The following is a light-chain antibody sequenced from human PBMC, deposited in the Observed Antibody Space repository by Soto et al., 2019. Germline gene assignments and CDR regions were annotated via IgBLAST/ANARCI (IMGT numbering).Light chain of an antibody. J-gene: IGKJ1*01. CDR3: QQSYSSPRT. Sequence: DIQMTQSPSSLSASVGDRVTITFRTSQSVSNYLNWYQQKSAKAPKLLIYATSTLQTGVPSRFSGSGSGTDFTLTISSLQPEDFATYYCQQSYSSPRTFGQGTKVDNK. CDR2: ATS. CDR1: QSVSNY. V-gene: IGKV1-39*01.